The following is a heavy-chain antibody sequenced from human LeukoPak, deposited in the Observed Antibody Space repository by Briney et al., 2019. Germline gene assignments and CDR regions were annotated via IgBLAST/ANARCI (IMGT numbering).Heavy chain of an antibody. V-gene: IGHV1-2*06. J-gene: IGHJ4*02. Sequence: ASVKVSCKASGYTFASFGISWVRQAPGQGLEWMGRINPNSGGTNYAQKFQGRVTMTRDTSISTAYMELSRLRSDDTAVYYCARGTFYDYVWGSHFDYWGQGTLVTVSS. D-gene: IGHD3-16*01. CDR2: INPNSGGT. CDR3: ARGTFYDYVWGSHFDY. CDR1: GYTFASFG.